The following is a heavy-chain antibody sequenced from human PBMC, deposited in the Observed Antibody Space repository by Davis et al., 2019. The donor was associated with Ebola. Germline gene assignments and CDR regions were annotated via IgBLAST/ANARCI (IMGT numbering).Heavy chain of an antibody. Sequence: KVSCKGSGYSFTSYWIGWVRQMPGKGLEWMGIIYPGDSDTRYSPSFQGQVTISADKSISTAYLQWSSLKASDTAMYYCARAYPSIVVVPAAYSYYYGMDVWGQGTTVTVSS. CDR2: IYPGDSDT. CDR1: GYSFTSYW. D-gene: IGHD2-2*01. V-gene: IGHV5-51*01. CDR3: ARAYPSIVVVPAAYSYYYGMDV. J-gene: IGHJ6*02.